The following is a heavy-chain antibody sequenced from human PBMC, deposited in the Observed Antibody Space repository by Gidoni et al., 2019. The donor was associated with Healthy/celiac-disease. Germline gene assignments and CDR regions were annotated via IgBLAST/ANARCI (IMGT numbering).Heavy chain of an antibody. D-gene: IGHD2-15*01. J-gene: IGHJ4*02. V-gene: IGHV4-34*01. CDR1: GGSFSGYY. CDR2: INHSGST. Sequence: VQLQQRGAGLLKPAATPSLICAVYGGSFSGYYWSWSRQPPGKGLEWIAEINHSGSTNYNPSLTSRVTTSGDTSKNQFSLKLSSVTAAVTAVYYCARGRYCSGGSCSGVYFDYWGQGTLVTVSS. CDR3: ARGRYCSGGSCSGVYFDY.